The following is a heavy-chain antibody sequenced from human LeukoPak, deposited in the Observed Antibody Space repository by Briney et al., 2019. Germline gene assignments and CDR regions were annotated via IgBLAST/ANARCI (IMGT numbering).Heavy chain of an antibody. D-gene: IGHD3-10*01. J-gene: IGHJ4*02. Sequence: ASVKVSCKASGYTFTSYDINWVRQATGQGLEWMGWINPNSGGTNYAQKFQGRVTMTRDTSISTAYMELSRLRSDDTAVYYCARVFRSIHGSGSYYTNHPFDYWGQGTLVTVSS. V-gene: IGHV1-2*02. CDR1: GYTFTSYD. CDR3: ARVFRSIHGSGSYYTNHPFDY. CDR2: INPNSGGT.